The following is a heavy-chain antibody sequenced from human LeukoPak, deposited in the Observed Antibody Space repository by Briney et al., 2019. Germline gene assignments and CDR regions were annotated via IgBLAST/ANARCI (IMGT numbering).Heavy chain of an antibody. CDR3: TRRRGDTIFGVVTTTSSLDDAFDI. CDR2: IRSKAYGGTT. Sequence: GGSLRLSCTASGFTFGDYAMSWFRQAPGKGLEWVGFIRSKAYGGTTEYAASVKGRFTISRDDSKSIAYLQMNSLKTEDTAVYYCTRRRGDTIFGVVTTTSSLDDAFDIWGQGTMVTVSS. V-gene: IGHV3-49*03. CDR1: GFTFGDYA. D-gene: IGHD3-3*01. J-gene: IGHJ3*02.